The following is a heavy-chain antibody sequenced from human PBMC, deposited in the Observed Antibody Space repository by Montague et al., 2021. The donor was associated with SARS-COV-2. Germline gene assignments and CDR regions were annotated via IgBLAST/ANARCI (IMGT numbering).Heavy chain of an antibody. Sequence: SLRLSLAASGFTSGDYQMTWVRQAPGKGLQWVANINQDETAKTYVDSVKGRFTISRDNAKNSLILQMNSLKDEDTAVYYCARSPRGSGTGWLDYWGQGTRVTVSS. CDR2: INQDETAK. D-gene: IGHD3/OR15-3a*01. CDR3: ARSPRGSGTGWLDY. J-gene: IGHJ4*02. V-gene: IGHV3-7*01. CDR1: GFTSGDYQ.